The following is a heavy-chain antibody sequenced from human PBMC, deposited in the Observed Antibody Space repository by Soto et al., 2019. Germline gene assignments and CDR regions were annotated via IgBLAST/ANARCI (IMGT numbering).Heavy chain of an antibody. V-gene: IGHV4-59*08. D-gene: IGHD1-1*01. Sequence: QVQLQESGPGLVKPSETLSLTCTVSGGSISSYYWRWIRQPPGKGLEWIGYIYYSGSTNYNPSFKSRVTISVDTSKNQFSLKLSSVTAADTAVYYCVIRARLNGLDGKFDYWGQGTLVTVSS. CDR3: VIRARLNGLDGKFDY. CDR1: GGSISSYY. CDR2: IYYSGST. J-gene: IGHJ4*02.